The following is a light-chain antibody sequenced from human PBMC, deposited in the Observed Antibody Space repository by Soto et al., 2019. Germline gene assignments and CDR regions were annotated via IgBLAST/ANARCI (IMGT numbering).Light chain of an antibody. CDR1: STDVGAYNY. J-gene: IGLJ1*01. V-gene: IGLV2-14*01. CDR2: EVS. CDR3: NSYTTMNTYV. Sequence: QAVVTQPASVSGSPGQSITISCTGSSTDVGAYNYVSWYQQYPGQAPNLLIYEVSRRPSGFSHRFSGSKSVNTASLTISGLQAEDEAHYYCNSYTTMNTYVFGTGTKVTVL.